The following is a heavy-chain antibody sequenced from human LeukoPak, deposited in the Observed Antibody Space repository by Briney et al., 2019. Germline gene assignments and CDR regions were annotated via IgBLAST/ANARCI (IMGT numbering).Heavy chain of an antibody. CDR2: IKSKTDGGTT. Sequence: GGSLRLSCAASGFTFSNAWMSWVRQAPGKGLEWVGRIKSKTDGGTTDYAAPVKGRFTISRDDSKNTLYLQMNSLKTEDTAVYYCTTGAWVTMVRGAFDYWGQGTLVTVSS. CDR1: GFTFSNAW. D-gene: IGHD3-10*01. J-gene: IGHJ4*02. CDR3: TTGAWVTMVRGAFDY. V-gene: IGHV3-15*01.